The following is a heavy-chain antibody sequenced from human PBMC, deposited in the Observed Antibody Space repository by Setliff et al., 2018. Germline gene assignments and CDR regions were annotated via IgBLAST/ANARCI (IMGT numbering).Heavy chain of an antibody. Sequence: PSETLSLTCTVSGGSINSGVYYWGWIRQPPGKGLEWIGRIYHGGTTYYNASLKSRVTMSVDTSKNQFSLNLSSVTAADTAVYYCARGSGSFPFDYWGLGTLVTVSS. CDR2: IYHGGTT. CDR1: GGSINSGVYY. CDR3: ARGSGSFPFDY. D-gene: IGHD1-26*01. V-gene: IGHV4-39*01. J-gene: IGHJ4*02.